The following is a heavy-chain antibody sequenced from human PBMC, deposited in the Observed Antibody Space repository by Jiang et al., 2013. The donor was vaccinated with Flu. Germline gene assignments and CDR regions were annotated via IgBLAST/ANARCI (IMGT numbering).Heavy chain of an antibody. Sequence: PGASVKVSCKASGYTFTGYYMHWVRQAPGQGLEWMGWINPNSGGTNYAQKFQGRVTMTRDTSISTAYMELSRLRSDDTAVYYCARDAITMITKKENFDYWGQGTLVTVSS. CDR3: ARDAITMITKKENFDY. D-gene: IGHD3-22*01. V-gene: IGHV1-2*02. J-gene: IGHJ4*02. CDR2: INPNSGGT. CDR1: GYTFTGYY.